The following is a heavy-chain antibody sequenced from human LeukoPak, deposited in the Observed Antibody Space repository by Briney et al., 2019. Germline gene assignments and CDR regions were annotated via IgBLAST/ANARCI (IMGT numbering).Heavy chain of an antibody. D-gene: IGHD6-13*01. V-gene: IGHV3-30*03. Sequence: GRSLRLSCAASGFTFSSYGMHWVRQAPGKGLEWVAVISYDGSNKYYADSVKGRFTISRDNSKNTLYLQMNSLRAEDTAVYYCASPRSSSPPYFDYWGQGTLVTVSS. J-gene: IGHJ4*02. CDR1: GFTFSSYG. CDR2: ISYDGSNK. CDR3: ASPRSSSPPYFDY.